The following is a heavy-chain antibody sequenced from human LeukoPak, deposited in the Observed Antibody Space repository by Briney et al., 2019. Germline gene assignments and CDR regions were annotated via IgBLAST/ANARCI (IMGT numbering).Heavy chain of an antibody. Sequence: GASVKVSCKVSGYTLTELSMHWVRQAPGKGLEWMGGFDPEGGETIYAQKFQGRVTMTEDTSTDTAYMELSSLRSEDTAVYYCATQTLRYFDKYYFDYWGQGTLVTVSS. V-gene: IGHV1-24*01. CDR3: ATQTLRYFDKYYFDY. CDR1: GYTLTELS. D-gene: IGHD3-9*01. J-gene: IGHJ4*02. CDR2: FDPEGGET.